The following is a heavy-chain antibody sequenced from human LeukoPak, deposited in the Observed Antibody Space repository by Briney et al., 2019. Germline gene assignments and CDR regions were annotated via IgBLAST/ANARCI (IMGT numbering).Heavy chain of an antibody. V-gene: IGHV3-23*01. CDR2: ISGSGGST. J-gene: IGHJ4*02. D-gene: IGHD2/OR15-2a*01. CDR1: GFTFSSYA. Sequence: PGGSLRLSCAASGFTFSSYAMSWGCQAPGKGLEWVSTISGSGGSTYYADSVKDRFIISRDNSKNTLYLQMNSLRAEDTAVYYCAKALHSMAFDYWGQGTLVSVSS. CDR3: AKALHSMAFDY.